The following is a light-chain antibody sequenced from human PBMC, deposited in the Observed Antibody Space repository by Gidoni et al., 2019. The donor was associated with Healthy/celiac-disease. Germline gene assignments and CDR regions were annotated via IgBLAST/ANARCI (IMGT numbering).Light chain of an antibody. CDR2: DAS. CDR3: QQYHSYSPGFT. J-gene: IGKJ3*01. CDR1: QSISTW. V-gene: IGKV1-5*01. Sequence: GDRVTIACRASQSISTWLAWYQQKPGKAPKLLIYDASSLENGVPSRFSGSGSGTEFTLTISSLQPYDFAIYYCQQYHSYSPGFTFGPGTKVDIK.